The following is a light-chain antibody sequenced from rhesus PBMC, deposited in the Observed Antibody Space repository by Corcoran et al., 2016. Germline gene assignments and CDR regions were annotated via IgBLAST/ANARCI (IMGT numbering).Light chain of an antibody. J-gene: IGKJ1*01. CDR2: RAS. CDR3: LQYDSGPWT. V-gene: IGKV1-22*01. CDR1: QGIASW. Sequence: DIQMTQSPSSLSASVGDTVTITCRASQGIASWLAWYQPKPGKAPKFLISRASTLQTGVPSRFSGSRSGSDFTLPISSLQSEDFATYYCLQYDSGPWTFGQGTKVEIK.